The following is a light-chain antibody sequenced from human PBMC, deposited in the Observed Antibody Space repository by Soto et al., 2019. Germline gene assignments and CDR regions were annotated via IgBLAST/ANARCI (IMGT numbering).Light chain of an antibody. Sequence: NIQMTQSPSAMSASVGDRVTITCRARQDITTNLAWFQQKPGKVPKHLIHAASSLQSGVPSRFSANESGTEFTLTISGLQPEDFAAYSCLQQITYPFGGGTQVEIK. V-gene: IGKV1D-17*01. CDR3: LQQITYP. CDR1: QDITTN. J-gene: IGKJ4*01. CDR2: AAS.